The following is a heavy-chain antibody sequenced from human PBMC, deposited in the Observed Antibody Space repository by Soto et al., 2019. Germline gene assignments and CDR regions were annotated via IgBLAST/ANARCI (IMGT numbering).Heavy chain of an antibody. J-gene: IGHJ5*02. Sequence: QITLKESGPTLVKPTQTLTLTCTFSGFSLSSDGVGVGWIRQPPGKALEWLALIYWDDYKRYSPSLKNRLNITRDTSKNQVVLTLTNMDPVDTATYYCVHRRVDFTNYDWFDPWSQGTLVTVSS. CDR3: VHRRVDFTNYDWFDP. CDR1: GFSLSSDGVG. D-gene: IGHD4-4*01. CDR2: IYWDDYK. V-gene: IGHV2-5*02.